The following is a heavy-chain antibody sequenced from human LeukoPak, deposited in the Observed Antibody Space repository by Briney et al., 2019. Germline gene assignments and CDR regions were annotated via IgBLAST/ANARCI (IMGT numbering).Heavy chain of an antibody. CDR1: GYTFTGYY. CDR3: ARDLGAAGFDY. V-gene: IGHV1-18*04. J-gene: IGHJ4*02. D-gene: IGHD6-13*01. Sequence: ASVKVSCKASGYTFTGYYMHWVRQAPGQGLEWMGWISAYNGNTNYAQKLQGRVTMTTDTSTSTAYMELRSLRSDDTAVYYCARDLGAAGFDYWRQGTLVTVSS. CDR2: ISAYNGNT.